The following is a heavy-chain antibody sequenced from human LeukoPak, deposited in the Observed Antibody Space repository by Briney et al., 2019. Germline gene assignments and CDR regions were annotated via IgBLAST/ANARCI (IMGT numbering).Heavy chain of an antibody. CDR1: GFTFSSYA. V-gene: IGHV3-23*01. Sequence: GGSLRLSCAASGFTFSSYAMSWVRQAPGKGLEGVSAISGSGGSTYYADSVKGRFTISRDNSKNTLYLQMNSLRAEDTAVYYCAKAKIIVVVTAIHFDYWGQGTLVTVSS. D-gene: IGHD2-21*02. CDR3: AKAKIIVVVTAIHFDY. J-gene: IGHJ4*02. CDR2: ISGSGGST.